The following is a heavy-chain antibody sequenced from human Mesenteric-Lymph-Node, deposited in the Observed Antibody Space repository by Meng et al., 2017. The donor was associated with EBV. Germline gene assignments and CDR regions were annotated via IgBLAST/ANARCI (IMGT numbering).Heavy chain of an antibody. CDR1: GGSISSSHW. V-gene: IGHV4-4*02. CDR2: INHSGST. J-gene: IGHJ5*02. Sequence: VQLQESGPGLVKPWETLSLTCAVSGGSISSSHWWSWVRQPPGKGLEWIGEINHSGSTNYNPSLESRVTISVDKSTNQFSLRVSSVTAADTAVYYCARNVQSCSGSNCYHWFDPWGQGTLVTVSS. D-gene: IGHD2-2*01. CDR3: ARNVQSCSGSNCYHWFDP.